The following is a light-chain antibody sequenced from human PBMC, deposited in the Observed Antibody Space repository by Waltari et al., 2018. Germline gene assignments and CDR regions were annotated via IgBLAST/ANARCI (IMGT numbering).Light chain of an antibody. CDR3: SSYTSRSTPYV. V-gene: IGLV2-14*01. J-gene: IGLJ1*01. Sequence: QSALTQPASVSGSPGQSITISCTGTSSDVGGYNYVSWYQQHPGKAPKLMIYEVSKRPAGVSNRLSGSTSGNTASLTISGLQAEDEADYSCSSYTSRSTPYVFGTGTKDTVL. CDR1: SSDVGGYNY. CDR2: EVS.